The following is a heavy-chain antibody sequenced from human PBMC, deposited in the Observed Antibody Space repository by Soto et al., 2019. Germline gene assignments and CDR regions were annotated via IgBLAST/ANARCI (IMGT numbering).Heavy chain of an antibody. CDR2: ISNSFSDGNT. J-gene: IGHJ4*02. V-gene: IGHV3-23*01. CDR3: AKVFSPERGNYFDY. D-gene: IGHD1-1*01. Sequence: GGSLRLSCAASGFTFSNYAMNWVRQAPGKGLEWVSAISNSFSDGNTHYADSVKGRFTISRDNDKNTVFLEMNSLRAEDTAVYYCAKVFSPERGNYFDYWGQGTLVTVSS. CDR1: GFTFSNYA.